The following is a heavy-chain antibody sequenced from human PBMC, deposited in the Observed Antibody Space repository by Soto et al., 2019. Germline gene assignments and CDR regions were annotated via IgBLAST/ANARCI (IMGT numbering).Heavy chain of an antibody. CDR1: GFIFDDFA. Sequence: EAQLVESGGGFVQPGRSLRLSCAGSGFIFDDFAIHWVRQAPGKGLEWVSGISWNSDSIGYADSVKGRFTLSRDNAKNALYLQMNSLRVEDTALYYCTKVGGLYDFWSGPLHFDLWGQGTLVTVSS. CDR2: ISWNSDSI. V-gene: IGHV3-9*01. D-gene: IGHD3-3*01. CDR3: TKVGGLYDFWSGPLHFDL. J-gene: IGHJ4*02.